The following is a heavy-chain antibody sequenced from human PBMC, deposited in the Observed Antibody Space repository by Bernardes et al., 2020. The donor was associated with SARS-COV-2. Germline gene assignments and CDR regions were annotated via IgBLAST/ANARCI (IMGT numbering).Heavy chain of an antibody. Sequence: GGSLRLTCAASGFTFSTYALHWVRQAPGKGLEWLADMSYDGSNKFNTDSVKGRFTISRDNSKNTLYLQMNSLRAEDTAVYYCAREVASTGVWFDYWGQGTLVTVSS. V-gene: IGHV3-30-3*01. CDR3: AREVASTGVWFDY. CDR1: GFTFSTYA. D-gene: IGHD3-16*01. CDR2: MSYDGSNK. J-gene: IGHJ4*02.